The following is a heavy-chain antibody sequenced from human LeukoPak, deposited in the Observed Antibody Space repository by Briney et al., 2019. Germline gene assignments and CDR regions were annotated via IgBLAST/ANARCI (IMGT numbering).Heavy chain of an antibody. D-gene: IGHD3-22*01. CDR2: INHSGSS. CDR1: GGSLSGHY. V-gene: IGHV4-34*01. J-gene: IGHJ1*01. CDR3: ARGGDYYYHSSGYSLAEYFLH. Sequence: PSETLSLTRGVSGGSLSGHYWSWIRQPQGKGPEWIGEINHSGSSTSNPSLKSRVTISVDTSKNQFSLKLTSVTAADTAVYYCARGGDYYYHSSGYSLAEYFLHWGQGTLVIVSS.